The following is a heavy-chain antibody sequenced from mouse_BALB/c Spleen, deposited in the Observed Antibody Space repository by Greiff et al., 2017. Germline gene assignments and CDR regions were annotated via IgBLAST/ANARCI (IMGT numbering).Heavy chain of an antibody. CDR3: ARENYGYAWFAY. CDR2: ISSGGSYT. J-gene: IGHJ3*01. Sequence: EVKLMESGGGLVKPGGSLKLSCAASGFTFSSYAMSWVRQSPEKRLEWVAEISSGGSYTYYPDTVTGRFTISRDNAKNTLYLEMSSLRSEDTAMYYCARENYGYAWFAYWGQGTLVTVSA. D-gene: IGHD1-2*01. CDR1: GFTFSSYA. V-gene: IGHV5-9-4*01.